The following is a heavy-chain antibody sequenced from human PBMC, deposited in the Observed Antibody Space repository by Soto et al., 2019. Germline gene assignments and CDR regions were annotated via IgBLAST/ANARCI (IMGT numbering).Heavy chain of an antibody. CDR1: GFTFSSYG. D-gene: IGHD3-9*01. J-gene: IGHJ4*02. V-gene: IGHV3-30*18. Sequence: GGSLRLSCAASGFTFSSYGMHWVRQAPGKGLKWVAVISYDGSNKYYADSVKGRFTISRDNSKNTLYLQMNSLRAEDTAVYYCAKDFYDILTGYYYWGQGTLVTVSS. CDR2: ISYDGSNK. CDR3: AKDFYDILTGYYY.